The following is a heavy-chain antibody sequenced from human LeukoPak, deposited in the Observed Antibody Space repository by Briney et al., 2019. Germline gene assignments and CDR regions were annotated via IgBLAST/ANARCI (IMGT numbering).Heavy chain of an antibody. Sequence: ASVKVSCKASGYTFTGYYMHWVRQAPGQGLEWMGWINPNSGGTNYAQKFQGRVTITADKSTSTAYMELSSLRSEDTAVYYCARDRAAARTDRKGSFDYWGQGTLVTVSS. CDR2: INPNSGGT. CDR3: ARDRAAARTDRKGSFDY. D-gene: IGHD6-6*01. J-gene: IGHJ4*02. V-gene: IGHV1-2*02. CDR1: GYTFTGYY.